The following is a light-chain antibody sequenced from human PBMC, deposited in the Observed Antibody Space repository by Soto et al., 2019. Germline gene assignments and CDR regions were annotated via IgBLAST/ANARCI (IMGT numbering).Light chain of an antibody. J-gene: IGKJ1*01. Sequence: DIQMTQSPSSLSASVGDGVTITCQASQNIIRHLNWYQHKPGRAPRLLIYVASNLQRGVPSRFSGSGSGTEFTFTISSLQPDDIATYYCQHYNNHSDAFGQGTKVDIK. CDR2: VAS. V-gene: IGKV1-33*01. CDR3: QHYNNHSDA. CDR1: QNIIRH.